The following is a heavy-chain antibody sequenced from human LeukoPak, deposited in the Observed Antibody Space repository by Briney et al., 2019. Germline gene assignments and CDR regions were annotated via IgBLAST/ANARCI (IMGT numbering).Heavy chain of an antibody. D-gene: IGHD2-21*02. CDR3: ARGPGYGDSMYYFDY. V-gene: IGHV1-18*04. CDR2: ISAYNGQT. Sequence: ASGKVSCKASGYIFTSYGMSWVRQAPGQALEWIVRISAYNGQTNYAQNLQGRVTMTTDTSTNTVYMEVRSLKYDDTAVYYCARGPGYGDSMYYFDYWGQGTLVTVSS. J-gene: IGHJ4*02. CDR1: GYIFTSYG.